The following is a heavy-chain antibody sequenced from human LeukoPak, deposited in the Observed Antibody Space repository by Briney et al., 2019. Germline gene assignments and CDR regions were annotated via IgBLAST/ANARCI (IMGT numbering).Heavy chain of an antibody. CDR1: GFRVGSYY. CDR3: AREQWYRFDN. Sequence: AGGSLRLSCAASGFRVGSYYTSWIRQAPGKGLEWVAVVGNSDNHKDHADSVKGRFTISRDDAKNSVYLQMNSLRVEDTAIYYRAREQWYRFDNWGQGALVTVSS. V-gene: IGHV3-11*01. CDR2: VGNSDNHK. J-gene: IGHJ4*02. D-gene: IGHD2-8*01.